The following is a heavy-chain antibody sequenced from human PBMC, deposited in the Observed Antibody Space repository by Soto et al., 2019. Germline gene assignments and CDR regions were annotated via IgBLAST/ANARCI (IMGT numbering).Heavy chain of an antibody. D-gene: IGHD3-22*01. CDR1: GFTFSTYA. CDR3: AKGAGSYYYDSSGPSPYFDY. J-gene: IGHJ4*02. Sequence: GGSLRLSCAASGFTFSTYAMSWVRQAPGKGLEWVSAISGSGGDTYYADSVKGRFTISRDTSWDTLYLQMNSLRAEDTAVYYCAKGAGSYYYDSSGPSPYFDYWGQGTLVTVSS. V-gene: IGHV3-23*01. CDR2: ISGSGGDT.